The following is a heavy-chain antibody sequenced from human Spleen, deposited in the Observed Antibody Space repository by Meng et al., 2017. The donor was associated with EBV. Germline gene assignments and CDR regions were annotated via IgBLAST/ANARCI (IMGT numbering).Heavy chain of an antibody. CDR1: GDSISSNNAA. CDR3: AYFGDLPPLW. CDR2: TYYRSKSYN. Sequence: QIQVQQSGPGLLKSSQTLSVTCATSGDSISSNNAAWNWIRQSPSRGLEWLGRTYYRSKSYNDYAVSVKSRITVNLDTSKNQFSLHLNSVTPEDTAVYYCAYFGDLPPLWWGQGTLVTVSS. D-gene: IGHD3-16*01. J-gene: IGHJ4*02. V-gene: IGHV6-1*01.